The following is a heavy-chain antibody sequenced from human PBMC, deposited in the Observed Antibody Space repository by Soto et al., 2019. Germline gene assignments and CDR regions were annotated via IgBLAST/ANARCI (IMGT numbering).Heavy chain of an antibody. CDR2: IHYSGSI. CDR1: GGSISSDDHY. Sequence: SETLSLTCTVSGGSISSDDHYWSWFRQHPGKGLEFIGYIHYSGSIHYNPSLKGRVTISLDRPKNQFSLKLSSVTAADTAVYYCARGVDTAKAGYWGQGTLVTVSS. V-gene: IGHV4-31*03. D-gene: IGHD5-18*01. CDR3: ARGVDTAKAGY. J-gene: IGHJ4*02.